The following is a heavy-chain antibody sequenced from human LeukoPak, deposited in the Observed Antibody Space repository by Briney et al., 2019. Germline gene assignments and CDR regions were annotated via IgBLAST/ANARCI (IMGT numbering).Heavy chain of an antibody. D-gene: IGHD2-2*01. J-gene: IGHJ4*02. CDR2: INHSGST. Sequence: SETLPLTCAVYGGSFSGYYWSWIRQPPGKGLEWIGEINHSGSTNCNPSLKSRVTISVDTSKNQFSLKLSSVTAADTAVYYCARGIVVVTAAKVDYFDYWGQGTLVTVSS. CDR3: ARGIVVVTAAKVDYFDY. V-gene: IGHV4-34*01. CDR1: GGSFSGYY.